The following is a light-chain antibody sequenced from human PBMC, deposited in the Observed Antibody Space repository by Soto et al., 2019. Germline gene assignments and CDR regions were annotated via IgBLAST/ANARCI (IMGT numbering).Light chain of an antibody. CDR3: ASYTSISTLV. J-gene: IGLJ2*01. Sequence: QSALTQPASVSGSPGQSITISYTGTSSDVGGYNYVSWYQHHPGKAPKLMIYDVSNRPSGVSNRFSGSKFGNTASLTISGLQAEDEADYYCASYTSISTLVFGGGTKVTVL. CDR1: SSDVGGYNY. V-gene: IGLV2-14*03. CDR2: DVS.